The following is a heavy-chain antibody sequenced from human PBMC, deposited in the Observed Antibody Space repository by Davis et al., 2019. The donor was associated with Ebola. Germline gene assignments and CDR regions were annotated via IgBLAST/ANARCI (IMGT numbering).Heavy chain of an antibody. V-gene: IGHV1-69*08. Sequence: SVKVSCKASGYTFTGYYMHWVRQAPGQGLEWMGRITPILGSSNYAQKFQGRVTITADRSTRTLYMDLSSLRSDDTAVYYCAREPPTAFPIGGIDSWGQGTLVTVSS. CDR2: ITPILGSS. J-gene: IGHJ4*02. CDR1: GYTFTGYY. D-gene: IGHD3-16*01. CDR3: AREPPTAFPIGGIDS.